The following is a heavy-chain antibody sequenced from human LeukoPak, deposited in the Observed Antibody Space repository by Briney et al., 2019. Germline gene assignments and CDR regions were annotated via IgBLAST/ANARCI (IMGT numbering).Heavy chain of an antibody. CDR2: IHNDGST. CDR3: ARDRPYGGKGDFDY. CDR1: GFTFSSYG. J-gene: IGHJ4*02. D-gene: IGHD4-23*01. V-gene: IGHV3-66*01. Sequence: GGSLRLSCAASGFTFSSYGMSWVRQAPGKGLEWVSVIHNDGSTYYADSVEGRFIISRDNSKNTLYLQMNSLRAEDTAVYYCARDRPYGGKGDFDYWGQGTLVTVSS.